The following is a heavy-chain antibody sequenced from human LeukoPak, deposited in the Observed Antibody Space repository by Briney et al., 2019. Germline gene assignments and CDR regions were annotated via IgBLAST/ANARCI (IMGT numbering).Heavy chain of an antibody. V-gene: IGHV3-53*04. CDR1: GFTVSSNY. Sequence: GGSLRLSCAASGFTVSSNYMSWVRQAPGKGLEWVSVIYSGGSTYYADSVKGRFTISRHNSKNTLYLQMNSLRAEDTAVYYCARTKLGAVDNWGREPWSPSPQ. CDR3: ARTKLGAVDN. CDR2: IYSGGST. J-gene: IGHJ4*02. D-gene: IGHD1-26*01.